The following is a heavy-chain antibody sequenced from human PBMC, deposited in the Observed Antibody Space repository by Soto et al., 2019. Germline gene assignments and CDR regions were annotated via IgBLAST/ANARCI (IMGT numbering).Heavy chain of an antibody. CDR1: GFTVSSNY. CDR2: IYSGGST. V-gene: IGHV3-53*01. Sequence: PGGSLRLSCAVSGFTVSSNYMSWVRQAPGKGLEWVSSIYSGGSTYYADSVKGRFTISRDNSKNTLYLQMNSLRAEDTAVYYCARDLGHFDYWGQGTLVTVSS. CDR3: ARDLGHFDY. J-gene: IGHJ4*02.